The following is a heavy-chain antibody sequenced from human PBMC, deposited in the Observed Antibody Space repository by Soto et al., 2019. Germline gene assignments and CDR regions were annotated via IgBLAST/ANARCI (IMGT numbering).Heavy chain of an antibody. V-gene: IGHV3-30*18. D-gene: IGHD3-22*01. Sequence: QVQLVESGGGVVQPGRSLRLSCAASGFTFSSYGMHWVRQAPGKGLEWVAVISCDGSNKYYADSVKGRFTISRDNSNNTLYLQMNSLRAEDTAVYYCAKDRNYYDSSGYPPSDYWGQGTLVTVSS. CDR3: AKDRNYYDSSGYPPSDY. CDR2: ISCDGSNK. CDR1: GFTFSSYG. J-gene: IGHJ4*02.